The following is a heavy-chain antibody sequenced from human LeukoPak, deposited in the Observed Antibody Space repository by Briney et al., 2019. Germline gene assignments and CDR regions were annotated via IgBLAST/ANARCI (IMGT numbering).Heavy chain of an antibody. CDR1: GGSISSYY. CDR2: IYTSGST. J-gene: IGHJ6*03. CDR3: ARIGHYYSYMDV. V-gene: IGHV4-4*09. Sequence: SETLSLTCTVSGGSISSYYWSWIRQPPGKGLEWIGSIYTSGSTNYNPSLQSRPTISLDTSKNQFTLKLSSVTAADTAVYYCARIGHYYSYMDVWGKGTTVTVSS. D-gene: IGHD3-10*01.